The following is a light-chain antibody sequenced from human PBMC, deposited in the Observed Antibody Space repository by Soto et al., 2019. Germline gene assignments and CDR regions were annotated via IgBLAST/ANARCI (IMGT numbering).Light chain of an antibody. V-gene: IGLV2-14*01. CDR1: SSDVGGYDY. CDR2: EVT. J-gene: IGLJ1*01. CDR3: SSHTSGSTRV. Sequence: QSVLTQPASVSGSPGQSIAISCTGTSSDVGGYDYVSWYQQHPDKAPKLMIYEVTKRPSGVSNRFSGSKSGNTASLTISGLQPEGEADYYCSSHTSGSTRVFGSGTKVT.